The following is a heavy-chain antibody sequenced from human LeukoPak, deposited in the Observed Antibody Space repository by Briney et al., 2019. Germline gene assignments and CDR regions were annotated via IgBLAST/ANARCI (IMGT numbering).Heavy chain of an antibody. Sequence: GGSLRLSCAASGFTFSNYAMSWVRQAPGKGLEWVSAISGSGGSTYYADSVKGRFTVSRDNSKNTLYLQMNSLRAEDTAVYYCANDGAYYDINTYAFDIWGQGTMVTVSS. CDR3: ANDGAYYDINTYAFDI. CDR2: ISGSGGST. D-gene: IGHD3-22*01. V-gene: IGHV3-23*01. J-gene: IGHJ3*02. CDR1: GFTFSNYA.